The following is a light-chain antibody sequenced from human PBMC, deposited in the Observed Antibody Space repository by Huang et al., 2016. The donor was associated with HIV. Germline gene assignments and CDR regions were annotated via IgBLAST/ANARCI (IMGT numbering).Light chain of an antibody. V-gene: IGKV3-15*01. CDR1: QSVPSN. CDR2: VAS. CDR3: QQYSDWPPLYT. Sequence: EIVMTQSPATLSVSPGERATLSCRASQSVPSNLPWYQQRPGRAPRLLSYVASTRATGIPARFRGSGSGTEFTLTISSLQSEDFAVYYCQQYSDWPPLYTFGQGTKLEIK. J-gene: IGKJ2*01.